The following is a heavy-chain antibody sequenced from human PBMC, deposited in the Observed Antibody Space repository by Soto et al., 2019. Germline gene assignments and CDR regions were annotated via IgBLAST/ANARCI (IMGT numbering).Heavy chain of an antibody. V-gene: IGHV4-59*01. CDR3: AREERQLVRWGYDY. D-gene: IGHD6-6*01. CDR1: GGSISSYY. Sequence: QVQLQESGPGLVKPSETLFLTCTVSGGSISSYYWSWIRQPPGKGLEWIGFISYSGLTNYNPSLRSRVTIPLNSCKTQITLKLSSVTAADTVVYYCAREERQLVRWGYDYWGQGILVTVSS. J-gene: IGHJ4*02. CDR2: ISYSGLT.